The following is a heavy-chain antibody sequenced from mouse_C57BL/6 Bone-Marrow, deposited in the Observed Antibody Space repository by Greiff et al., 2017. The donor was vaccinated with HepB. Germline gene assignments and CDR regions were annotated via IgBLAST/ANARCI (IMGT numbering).Heavy chain of an antibody. CDR2: ILPGSGST. CDR3: ARFPYYYGSSLYYFDY. Sequence: VQLQQSGAELMKPGASVKLSCKATGYTFTGYWIEWVKQRPGHGLEWIGEILPGSGSTNYNEKFKGKATFTADTSSNTAYMQLSSLTTEDSAIYYCARFPYYYGSSLYYFDYWGQGTTLTVSS. D-gene: IGHD1-1*01. J-gene: IGHJ2*01. CDR1: GYTFTGYW. V-gene: IGHV1-9*01.